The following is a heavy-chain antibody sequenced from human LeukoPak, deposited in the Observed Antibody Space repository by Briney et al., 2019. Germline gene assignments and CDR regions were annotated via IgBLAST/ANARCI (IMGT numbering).Heavy chain of an antibody. CDR1: GFTFSSYA. CDR2: IGKNT. D-gene: IGHD4-17*01. J-gene: IGHJ4*02. Sequence: GGSLRLSCAASGFTFSSYAMTWVRQAPGKGLEWVSAIGKNTWYADSVKGRFTISRDNSRNTLYLQMNSLRAKDTAVYYCAKPLHDYGDSYFDYWGQGTLVTVSS. CDR3: AKPLHDYGDSYFDY. V-gene: IGHV3-23*01.